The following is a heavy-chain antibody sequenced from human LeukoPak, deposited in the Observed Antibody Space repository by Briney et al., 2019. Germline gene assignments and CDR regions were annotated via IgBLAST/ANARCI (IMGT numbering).Heavy chain of an antibody. CDR2: INHSGST. V-gene: IGHV4-34*01. Sequence: SETLSLTCAVYGGSFSGYHWSWIRQPPGKGLEWIGEINHSGSTNYNPSLKSRVTISVDTSKNQFSLKLSSVTAADTAVYYCARGPSSIAARPSLGFDYWGQGALVTVSS. CDR3: ARGPSSIAARPSLGFDY. CDR1: GGSFSGYH. J-gene: IGHJ4*02. D-gene: IGHD6-6*01.